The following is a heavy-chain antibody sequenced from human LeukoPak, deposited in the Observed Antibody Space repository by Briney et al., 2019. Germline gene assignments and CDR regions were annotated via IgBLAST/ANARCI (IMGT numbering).Heavy chain of an antibody. V-gene: IGHV3-23*01. Sequence: GGSLRLSCAASRFTFSSYAMSWVRQAPGKGLEWVSAISGSGGSTYYADSVKGRFTISRDNSKNTLYLRMNSLRAEDTAVYYCAKDLKYQLLPYWGQGTLVTVSS. CDR1: RFTFSSYA. CDR3: AKDLKYQLLPY. D-gene: IGHD2-2*01. CDR2: ISGSGGST. J-gene: IGHJ4*02.